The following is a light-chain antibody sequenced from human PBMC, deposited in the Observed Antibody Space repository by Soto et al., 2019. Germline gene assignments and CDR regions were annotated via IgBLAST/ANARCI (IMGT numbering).Light chain of an antibody. Sequence: HSALTQPPSASGSPGQSVTISCTGTSSDVGAYNFVSWYQQHPGEAPKVMIYEVSKRPSGVPDRFSGSKSGNTASLTVSGLQAEDEADYYCSSYADGDNVLFGGGTKLTVL. CDR3: SSYADGDNVL. CDR1: SSDVGAYNF. J-gene: IGLJ2*01. V-gene: IGLV2-8*01. CDR2: EVS.